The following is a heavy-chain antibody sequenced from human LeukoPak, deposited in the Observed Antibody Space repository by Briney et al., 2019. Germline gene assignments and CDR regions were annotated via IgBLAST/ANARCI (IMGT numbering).Heavy chain of an antibody. V-gene: IGHV1-18*01. D-gene: IGHD1-26*01. CDR3: ARDRGGDYYGFDY. J-gene: IGHJ4*02. CDR1: GYTFTSYD. CDR2: ISAYNGNT. Sequence: ASVKVSCKASGYTFTSYDINWVRQAPGQGLEWMGWISAYNGNTNYARKFQGRVTMTTDTSTSTAYMNLRSLRSDDTAVYYCARDRGGDYYGFDYWGQGTLVTVSS.